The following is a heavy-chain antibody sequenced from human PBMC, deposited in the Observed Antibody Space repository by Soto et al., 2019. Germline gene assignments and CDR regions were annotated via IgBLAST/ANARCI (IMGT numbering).Heavy chain of an antibody. CDR3: ARESSGYDWQSHFYYYYGMDV. V-gene: IGHV3-23*01. CDR1: GFTFSSYA. J-gene: IGHJ6*02. Sequence: GGSLRLSCAASGFTFSSYAMSWVRQAPGKGLEWVSAISGSGGSTYYADSVKGRFTISRDNSKNTLYLQMNSLRAEDTAVYYCARESSGYDWQSHFYYYYGMDVWGQGTTVTVSS. D-gene: IGHD5-12*01. CDR2: ISGSGGST.